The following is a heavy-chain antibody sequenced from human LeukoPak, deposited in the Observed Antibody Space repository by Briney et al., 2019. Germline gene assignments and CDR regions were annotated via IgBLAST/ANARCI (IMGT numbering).Heavy chain of an antibody. J-gene: IGHJ4*02. V-gene: IGHV4-39*07. D-gene: IGHD3-9*01. CDR3: ARDSDILSWA. CDR2: IYYSGST. Sequence: SETLSLTCTVSGGSISSSSYYWGWIRQPPGKGLEWIGSIYYSGSTYYNPSLKSRVTISVDTSKNQFSLKLSSVTAADTAVYYCARDSDILSWAWGQGTLVTVSS. CDR1: GGSISSSSYY.